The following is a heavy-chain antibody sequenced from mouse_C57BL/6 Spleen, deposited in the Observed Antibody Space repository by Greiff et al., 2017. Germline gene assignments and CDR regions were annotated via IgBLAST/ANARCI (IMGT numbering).Heavy chain of an antibody. Sequence: EVHLVESEGGLVQPGSSMKLSCTASGFTFSDYYMAWVRQVPEKGLEWVANINYDGSSTYYLDSLKSRFIISRDNAKNILYLQMSSLKSEDTATYYCARDGTTVGFDYWGQGTTLTVSS. V-gene: IGHV5-16*01. CDR3: ARDGTTVGFDY. CDR1: GFTFSDYY. CDR2: INYDGSST. J-gene: IGHJ2*01. D-gene: IGHD1-1*01.